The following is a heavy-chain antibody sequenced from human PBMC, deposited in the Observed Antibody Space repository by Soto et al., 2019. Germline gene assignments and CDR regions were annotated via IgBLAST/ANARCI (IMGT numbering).Heavy chain of an antibody. CDR1: GYAFTGYD. D-gene: IGHD3-9*01. J-gene: IGHJ6*03. V-gene: IGHV1-8*01. Sequence: ASVKVSCKASGYAFTGYDINWVRQGTGQGLEWMGWMNPNSGNTGYAQKFQGRVTMTRNTSISTAYMELSSLRSEGTAVYYCARGRSPYYDILTGYYYYSYSYMYVWGKGTTVTVS. CDR3: ARGRSPYYDILTGYYYYSYSYMYV. CDR2: MNPNSGNT.